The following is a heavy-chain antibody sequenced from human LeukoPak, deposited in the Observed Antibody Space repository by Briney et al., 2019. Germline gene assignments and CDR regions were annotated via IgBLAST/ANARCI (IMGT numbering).Heavy chain of an antibody. CDR3: AREGTPGSNDY. Sequence: GGSLRLSCAASGFTFSYYPMHWVRQAPGKGPEYVAAISGNGERTYYADSVKGRFTISRDNSRNTLCLQMGSLRIEDMALYYCAREGTPGSNDYWGQGTLVTVSS. D-gene: IGHD1/OR15-1a*01. J-gene: IGHJ4*02. V-gene: IGHV3-64*02. CDR1: GFTFSYYP. CDR2: ISGNGERT.